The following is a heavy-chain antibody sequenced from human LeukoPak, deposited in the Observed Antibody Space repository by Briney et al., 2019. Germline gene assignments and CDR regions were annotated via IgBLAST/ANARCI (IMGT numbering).Heavy chain of an antibody. D-gene: IGHD3-3*01. CDR1: GLTFNRYW. V-gene: IGHV3-7*01. J-gene: IGHJ4*02. CDR3: ARDCLGSQFWSGYYLGPDNYVDY. Sequence: QAGGSLRLSCVASGLTFNRYWTSWLRQVPGKGLEWVANIKQDGTETHYVDSVKGRFTISRDNAKSSLYLQMNSLRAEDTAVYYCARDCLGSQFWSGYYLGPDNYVDYWGQGSLVTVSS. CDR2: IKQDGTET.